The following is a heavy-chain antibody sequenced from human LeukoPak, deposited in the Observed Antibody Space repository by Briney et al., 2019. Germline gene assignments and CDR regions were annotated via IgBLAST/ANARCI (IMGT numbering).Heavy chain of an antibody. J-gene: IGHJ4*02. CDR3: AKDIASVGIAVAVFDY. V-gene: IGHV3-9*01. CDR2: ISWNSGSI. CDR1: GFTFDDYA. D-gene: IGHD6-19*01. Sequence: SLRLSCAASGFTFDDYAMHWVRQAPGKGLEWVSGISWNSGSIGYADSVKGRFTISRDNAKNSLYLQMNSLRAEDTALYYCAKDIASVGIAVAVFDYWGQGTLVTVSS.